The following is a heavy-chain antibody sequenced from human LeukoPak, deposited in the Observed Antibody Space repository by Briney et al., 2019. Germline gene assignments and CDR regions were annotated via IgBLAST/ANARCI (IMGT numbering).Heavy chain of an antibody. D-gene: IGHD6-19*01. V-gene: IGHV1-46*01. CDR2: INPSVGST. CDR3: ARDRGEGEWLSPELVFDY. Sequence: ASVKVSCKTSGYTFRSYYIHWVRQAPGQGLEWMGIINPSVGSTNYAQKFEGRVTMTRDTSISTAYMELSRLRSDDTAVYYCARDRGEGEWLSPELVFDYWGQGTLVTVSS. CDR1: GYTFRSYY. J-gene: IGHJ4*02.